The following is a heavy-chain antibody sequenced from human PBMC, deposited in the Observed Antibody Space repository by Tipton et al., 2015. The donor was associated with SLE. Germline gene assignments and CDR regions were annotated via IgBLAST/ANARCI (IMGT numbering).Heavy chain of an antibody. CDR2: IWSDGSKQ. J-gene: IGHJ6*02. Sequence: SLRLSCAASGFTFSNHGMHWVRQAPGEGLEWVAVIWSDGSKQYYADSVKGRFTISRDNSRNTLFLQMNSLRAEDTAVYYCAKEQQLTPYYYHGMDVWGQGTTVTVSS. CDR3: AKEQQLTPYYYHGMDV. D-gene: IGHD6-13*01. CDR1: GFTFSNHG. V-gene: IGHV3-33*03.